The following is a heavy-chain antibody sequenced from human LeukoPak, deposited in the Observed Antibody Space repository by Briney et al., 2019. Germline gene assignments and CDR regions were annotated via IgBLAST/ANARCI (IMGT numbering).Heavy chain of an antibody. D-gene: IGHD4-11*01. V-gene: IGHV3-33*06. Sequence: PGMSLRLSCVASGFTFSHYGMHWVRQAPGKGLEWVAVIWNDGSNRYYADSVKGRFTISRDNSKNTVYLQMSSLRAADTSVYYCAKDAQRGFDYSNSLEYWGQGTLVTVSS. CDR2: IWNDGSNR. CDR3: AKDAQRGFDYSNSLEY. CDR1: GFTFSHYG. J-gene: IGHJ4*02.